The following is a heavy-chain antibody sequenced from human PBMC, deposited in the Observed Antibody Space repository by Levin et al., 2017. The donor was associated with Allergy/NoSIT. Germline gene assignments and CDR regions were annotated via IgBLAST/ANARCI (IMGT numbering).Heavy chain of an antibody. D-gene: IGHD3-16*01. CDR3: ARDVWGNDY. V-gene: IGHV3-7*01. CDR1: GFTFSSYW. J-gene: IGHJ4*02. Sequence: GGSLRLSCAASGFTFSSYWMSWVRQAPGKGLEWVANIQEDGSEKYYVDSVKGRFSISRDNAKNSLFLQMNSLRAEDTAVYYCARDVWGNDYWGQGTLVTVSS. CDR2: IQEDGSEK.